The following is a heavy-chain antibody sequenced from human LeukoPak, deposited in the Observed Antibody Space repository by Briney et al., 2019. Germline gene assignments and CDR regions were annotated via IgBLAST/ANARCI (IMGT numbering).Heavy chain of an antibody. J-gene: IGHJ6*02. Sequence: GSLRLSCAASGFTFSSYAMSWVRQAPGKGLEWVSAISGSGGSTYYADSVKGRFTISRDNSKNTLYLQMNSLRAEDTAVYYRAKEEGGDYGDYYYYGMDVWGQGTTVTVSS. V-gene: IGHV3-23*01. CDR1: GFTFSSYA. D-gene: IGHD4-17*01. CDR3: AKEEGGDYGDYYYYGMDV. CDR2: ISGSGGST.